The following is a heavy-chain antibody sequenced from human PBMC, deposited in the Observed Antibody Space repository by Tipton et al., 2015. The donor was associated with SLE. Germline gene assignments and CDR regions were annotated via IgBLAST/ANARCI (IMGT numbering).Heavy chain of an antibody. CDR3: ARLAVAGMWYYFDF. Sequence: TLSLTCAVSGYSISSGYYWSWIRQSPVKGLEWIGNIFYSGGTNYSPFLNSRITISVDTSKNQLSLNVISMTAADTAVYYCARLAVAGMWYYFDFWGQGAPVTVSS. CDR2: IFYSGGT. J-gene: IGHJ4*02. V-gene: IGHV4-38-2*01. CDR1: GYSISSGYY. D-gene: IGHD6-19*01.